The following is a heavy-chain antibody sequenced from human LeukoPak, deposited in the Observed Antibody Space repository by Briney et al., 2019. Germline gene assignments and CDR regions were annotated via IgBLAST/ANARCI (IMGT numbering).Heavy chain of an antibody. CDR2: ISWNSGSI. J-gene: IGHJ3*02. CDR3: AKVATVTDAFDI. CDR1: GFTFDDYA. Sequence: GGSLRLSCAASGFTFDDYAMHWVRQAPGKGLEWVSGISWNSGSIGYADSVKGRFTISRDNAKNSLYLQMNSLRAEDTALYYCAKVATVTDAFDIWGQGTMVTISS. D-gene: IGHD4-17*01. V-gene: IGHV3-9*01.